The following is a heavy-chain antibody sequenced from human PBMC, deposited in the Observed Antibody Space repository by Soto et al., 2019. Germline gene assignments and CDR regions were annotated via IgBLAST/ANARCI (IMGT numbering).Heavy chain of an antibody. CDR2: IYYSGST. V-gene: IGHV4-59*01. J-gene: IGHJ6*02. D-gene: IGHD5-18*01. Sequence: SETLSLTCTVSGGSISSYYWSWIRQPPGKGLEWIGYIYYSGSTNYNPSLKSRVTISVDTSKNQFSLKLSPVTAADTAVYYCARAPPLRGYSYGFYYYYYYGMDVWGQGTTVTVSS. CDR1: GGSISSYY. CDR3: ARAPPLRGYSYGFYYYYYYGMDV.